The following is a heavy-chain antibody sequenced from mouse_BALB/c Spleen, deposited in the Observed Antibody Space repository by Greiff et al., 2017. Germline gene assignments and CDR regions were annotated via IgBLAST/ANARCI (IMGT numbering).Heavy chain of an antibody. CDR3: ARETTVVADAMDY. Sequence: DVQLQESGPGLVKPSQSLSLTCSVTGYSITSGYYWNWIRQFPGNKLEWMGYISYDGSNNYNPSLKNRISITRDKSKNQFFLKLNSVTTEDTATYYCARETTVVADAMDYWGQGTSVTVSS. CDR2: ISYDGSN. V-gene: IGHV3-6*02. D-gene: IGHD1-1*01. J-gene: IGHJ4*01. CDR1: GYSITSGYY.